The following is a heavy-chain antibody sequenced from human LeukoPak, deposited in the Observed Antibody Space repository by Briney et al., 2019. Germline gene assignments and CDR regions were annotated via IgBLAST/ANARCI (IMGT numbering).Heavy chain of an antibody. V-gene: IGHV4-39*07. Sequence: SETLSLTCTVSGGSISSSSYYWGWIRQPPGKGLEWIGSIYYSGSTYYNPSLKSRVTISVDTSKNQFSLKLSSVTAADTAVYHCARDYYDSRTNWFDPWGQGTLVTVSS. CDR3: ARDYYDSRTNWFDP. D-gene: IGHD3-22*01. CDR1: GGSISSSSYY. J-gene: IGHJ5*02. CDR2: IYYSGST.